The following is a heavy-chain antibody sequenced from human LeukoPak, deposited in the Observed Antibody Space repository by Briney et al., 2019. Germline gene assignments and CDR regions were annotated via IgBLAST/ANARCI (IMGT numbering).Heavy chain of an antibody. J-gene: IGHJ4*02. CDR3: AKWGDYDILTGYYDSDY. CDR1: GFIFSNYA. Sequence: GGSLRLSCAASGFIFSNYAMSWFLQAPGKGLEWVSAIVGRGSSTYYADSVKGRFTISRDNSKNTLYLQLNRLRAEDTAVYYCAKWGDYDILTGYYDSDYWGQGTLVTVSS. V-gene: IGHV3-23*01. D-gene: IGHD3-9*01. CDR2: IVGRGSST.